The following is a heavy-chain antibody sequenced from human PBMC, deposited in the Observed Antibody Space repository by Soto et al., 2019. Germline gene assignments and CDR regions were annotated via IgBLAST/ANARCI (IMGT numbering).Heavy chain of an antibody. CDR2: IYYSGRT. J-gene: IGHJ4*02. V-gene: IGHV4-39*01. Sequence: SETLSLTCIVSGESISISSYYWGWIRQPPGKGLEWVGSIYYSGRTYYNPSFKSRVTISIGTSKNQFSLKLTSVTATDTVVSYCARQRTTVLSNAYFDHWGQGSRVTVSS. CDR1: GESISISSYY. D-gene: IGHD4-17*01. CDR3: ARQRTTVLSNAYFDH.